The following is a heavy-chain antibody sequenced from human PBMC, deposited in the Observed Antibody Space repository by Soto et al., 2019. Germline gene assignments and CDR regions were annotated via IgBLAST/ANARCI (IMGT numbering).Heavy chain of an antibody. V-gene: IGHV1-69*12. CDR1: GGTFSSYA. J-gene: IGHJ4*02. D-gene: IGHD2-21*01. CDR2: LIPIFGTA. CDR3: AREPHAYGPLDY. Sequence: QVQLVQSGAEVKKPGSSVKVSCKASGGTFSSYAISWVRQAPGQGLEWMGGLIPIFGTANYAHKFQGRDTIPADESTSTAYMALSSLRSEHTAVYYCAREPHAYGPLDYWGQGTLVTVSS.